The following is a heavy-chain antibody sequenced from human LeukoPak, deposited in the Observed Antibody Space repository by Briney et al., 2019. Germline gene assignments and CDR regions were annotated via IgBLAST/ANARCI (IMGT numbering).Heavy chain of an antibody. CDR1: GFTFSSYA. J-gene: IGHJ4*02. D-gene: IGHD6-13*01. CDR2: ISYDGSNK. V-gene: IGHV3-30-3*01. Sequence: GGSLRLSCAASGFTFSSYAMHWVRQAPGKGLAWLAVISYDGSNKYYADSMKGRFTISRDNSKNTLYLQMNSLRAEDTAVYYCATEAAAGYSVSYFDYWGQGTLVTVSS. CDR3: ATEAAAGYSVSYFDY.